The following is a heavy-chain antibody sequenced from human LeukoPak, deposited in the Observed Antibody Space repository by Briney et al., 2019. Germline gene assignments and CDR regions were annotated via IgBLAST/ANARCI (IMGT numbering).Heavy chain of an antibody. D-gene: IGHD5-12*01. CDR2: IYYSGST. V-gene: IGHV4-39*07. CDR1: GGSISSSSYY. J-gene: IGHJ6*02. CDR3: ARAGVAITYYYYYYGMDV. Sequence: SETLSLTCTVSGGSISSSSYYWGWIRQPPGKGLEWIGSIYYSGSTYYIPSLKSRVTISVDTSKNQFSLKLSSVTAADTAVYYCARAGVAITYYYYYYGMDVWGQGTTVTVSS.